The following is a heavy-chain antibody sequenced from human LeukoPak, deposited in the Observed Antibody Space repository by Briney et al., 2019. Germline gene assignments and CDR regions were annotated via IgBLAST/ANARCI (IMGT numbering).Heavy chain of an antibody. D-gene: IGHD4-17*01. Sequence: GGSLRLSCAASGFTFSSYGMPWVRQAPGKGLEWVAVISYDGSNKYYADSVKGRFTISRDNSKNTLYLQMNSLRAEDTAVYYCAKEDYVLDYWGQGTLVTVSS. CDR3: AKEDYVLDY. V-gene: IGHV3-30*18. CDR2: ISYDGSNK. J-gene: IGHJ4*02. CDR1: GFTFSSYG.